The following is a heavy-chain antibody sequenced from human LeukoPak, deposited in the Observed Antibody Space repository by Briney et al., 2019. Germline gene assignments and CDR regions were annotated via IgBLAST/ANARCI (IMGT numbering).Heavy chain of an antibody. D-gene: IGHD3-22*01. J-gene: IGHJ4*02. V-gene: IGHV4-61*02. CDR1: RRSINSGTLS. CDR3: ARDRTFDRTFDY. Sequence: PSETLSLAFSVARRSINSGTLSWSWTRQPAGKGLEWIGPIYSSGSTNYNPSLKSRVTMSLDMSKNLFSLNLRSVTAADTDVYYCARDRTFDRTFDYWGQGTLVTVSS. CDR2: IYSSGST.